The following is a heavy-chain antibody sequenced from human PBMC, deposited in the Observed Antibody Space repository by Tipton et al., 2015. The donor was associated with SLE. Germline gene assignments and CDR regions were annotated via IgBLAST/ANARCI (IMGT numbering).Heavy chain of an antibody. Sequence: SLRLSCAASGFTFSSYAMHWVRQAPGKGLEWVAVISYDGSNKYYADSVKGRFTISRDNSKNTLYLQMNSLKTEDTAVYYCTTEDPWGQGALVTVSS. J-gene: IGHJ5*02. CDR1: GFTFSSYA. CDR3: TTEDP. V-gene: IGHV3-30*04. CDR2: ISYDGSNK.